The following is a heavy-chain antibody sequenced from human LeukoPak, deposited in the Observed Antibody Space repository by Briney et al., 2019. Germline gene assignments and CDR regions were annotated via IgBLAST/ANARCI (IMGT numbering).Heavy chain of an antibody. CDR1: GFSLSTSGMC. CDR3: ARTDYSSSSSLTDY. V-gene: IGHV2-70*11. Sequence: SGPTLVNPTQTLTLTCTFSGFSLSTSGMCVSWIRQPPGKALEWLARIDWDDDKYYSTSLKTRLTISKDTSKNQVVLTMTNMDPVDTATYYCARTDYSSSSSLTDYWGQGTLVTVSS. CDR2: IDWDDDK. J-gene: IGHJ4*02. D-gene: IGHD6-6*01.